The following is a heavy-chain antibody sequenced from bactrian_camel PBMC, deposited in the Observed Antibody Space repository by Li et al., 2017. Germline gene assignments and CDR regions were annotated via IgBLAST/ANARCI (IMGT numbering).Heavy chain of an antibody. V-gene: IGHV3S53*01. CDR3: AAVYLRGAAASDSYCLNGKPSDYYY. J-gene: IGHJ4*01. CDR1: GYTLNMLC. D-gene: IGHD2*01. Sequence: HVQLVESGGGSVQPGGSLRLSCTGSGYTLNMLCMAWFRQVPGREREGVAAIDSDGSTSYADSVKGRFTISQDNAKNTLHLQMNRLQPEDTAMYYCAAVYLRGAAASDSYCLNGKPSDYYYWGQGTQVTVS. CDR2: IDSDGST.